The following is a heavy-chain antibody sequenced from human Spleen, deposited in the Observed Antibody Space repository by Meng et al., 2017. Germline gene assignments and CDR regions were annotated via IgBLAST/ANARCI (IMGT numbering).Heavy chain of an antibody. Sequence: EVQLVESGGDLVQPVGSLRLFCGASGFTLVGHWVHWVRQVPGEGLSWVSRTNSDGSITNYAVSVRGRFTISRDDAKNTVYLQMNSLRAEDTAVYYCAREEGEGGSPDSWGQGTLVTVSS. J-gene: IGHJ5*02. V-gene: IGHV3-74*01. CDR2: TNSDGSIT. CDR3: AREEGEGGSPDS. CDR1: GFTLVGHW. D-gene: IGHD2-15*01.